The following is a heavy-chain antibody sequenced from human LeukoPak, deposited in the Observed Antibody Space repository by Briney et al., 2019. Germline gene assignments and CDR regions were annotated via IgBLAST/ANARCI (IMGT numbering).Heavy chain of an antibody. Sequence: PGGSLRLSCAASGFTFSSYSMSWVRQAPGKGLEWVSSITSGGDYIFYTGSVKGRFTVSRDNAKSSLYLQMNSLRAEDTAVYFCASDTIGHDTFDFWGQGTMVTVSS. V-gene: IGHV3-21*06. D-gene: IGHD3-3*01. CDR2: ITSGGDYI. CDR1: GFTFSSYS. CDR3: ASDTIGHDTFDF. J-gene: IGHJ3*01.